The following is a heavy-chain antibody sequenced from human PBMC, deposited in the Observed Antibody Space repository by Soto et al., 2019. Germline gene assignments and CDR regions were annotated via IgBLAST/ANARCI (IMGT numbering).Heavy chain of an antibody. J-gene: IGHJ6*02. CDR1: GGSVSRGSYY. D-gene: IGHD1-26*01. CDR2: IYYSGST. CDR3: ARLRGSYYEEYYYYGMDV. Sequence: SETLSLTCTVSGGSVSRGSYYWSWIRQPPWNGLEWIGYIYYSGSTNYNPSLKSRVTISVDMSKNQFSLKLSSVTAADTAVYYCARLRGSYYEEYYYYGMDVWGQGTTVTVSS. V-gene: IGHV4-61*01.